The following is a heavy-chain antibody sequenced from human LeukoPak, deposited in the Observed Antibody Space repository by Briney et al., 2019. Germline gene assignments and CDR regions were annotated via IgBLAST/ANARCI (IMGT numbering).Heavy chain of an antibody. CDR3: ARFLPPLRYYMDV. CDR1: GGSISSSSYY. Sequence: SETLSLTCTVSGGSISSSSYYWGWIRQPPGKGLEWIGSIYYSGSTYYNPSLKSRVTISVDTSKNQFSLKLSSATAADTAVYYCARFLPPLRYYMDVWGKGTTVTVSS. V-gene: IGHV4-39*07. J-gene: IGHJ6*03. CDR2: IYYSGST.